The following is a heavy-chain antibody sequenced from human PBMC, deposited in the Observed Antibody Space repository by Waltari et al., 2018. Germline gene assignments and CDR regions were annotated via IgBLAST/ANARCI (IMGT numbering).Heavy chain of an antibody. Sequence: QVQPVQSGAEAKKPGSSVKVSCKASAATFSRYAISWVRQAPGQGLEWMGGIIPIFGTANYAQKFQGRVTITADESTRTAYMELSSLRSEDTAVYYCARGASAAAWGQGTLVTVSS. D-gene: IGHD6-13*01. V-gene: IGHV1-69*13. CDR2: IIPIFGTA. J-gene: IGHJ5*02. CDR3: ARGASAAA. CDR1: AATFSRYA.